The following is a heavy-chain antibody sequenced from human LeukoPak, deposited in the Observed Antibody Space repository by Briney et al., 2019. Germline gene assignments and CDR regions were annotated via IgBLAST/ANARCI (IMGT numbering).Heavy chain of an antibody. J-gene: IGHJ4*02. D-gene: IGHD6-19*01. CDR3: ARDVRVAGTFDY. CDR2: IKQDGSEK. V-gene: IGHV3-7*03. Sequence: GGSLRLSCAASGFTFISYWMSWVRQAPGMGLEWVANIKQDGSEKYYVDSVKGRFTISRDNAKNSLYLQMNSLRAEDTAVYYCARDVRVAGTFDYWGQGTLVTVSS. CDR1: GFTFISYW.